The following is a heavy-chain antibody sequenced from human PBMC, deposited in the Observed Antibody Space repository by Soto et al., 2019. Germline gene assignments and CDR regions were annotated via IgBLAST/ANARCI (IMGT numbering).Heavy chain of an antibody. J-gene: IGHJ6*02. CDR2: SIPIFDTP. Sequence: QVQLVQSGAEAGKPGSSVKVSCRASGGIFSSFTISWVRQAPGQGLEWLGGSIPIFDTPTYAQKFQGRVTITADKSTNTVYMELSRLRSEDTAVYYCATHGATTMARGAMKHYYYVMDVWGQGTTVTVSS. CDR1: GGIFSSFT. CDR3: ATHGATTMARGAMKHYYYVMDV. D-gene: IGHD3-10*01. V-gene: IGHV1-69*06.